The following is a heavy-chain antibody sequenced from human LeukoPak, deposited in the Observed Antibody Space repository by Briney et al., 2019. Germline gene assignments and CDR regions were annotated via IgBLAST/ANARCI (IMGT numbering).Heavy chain of an antibody. J-gene: IGHJ6*04. V-gene: IGHV3-7*01. CDR3: AELGITMIGGV. Sequence: GGSLRLSCAASGFTFRSYWMSWVRQAPGKGLEWVANMKQDGSEKYYVDSVKGRFTISRDNAKNSLYLQMNSLRAEDTAVYYCAELGITMIGGVWGKGTTVTISS. D-gene: IGHD3-10*02. CDR2: MKQDGSEK. CDR1: GFTFRSYW.